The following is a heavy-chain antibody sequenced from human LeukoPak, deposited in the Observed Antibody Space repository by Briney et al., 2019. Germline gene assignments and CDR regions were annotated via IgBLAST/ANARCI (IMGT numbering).Heavy chain of an antibody. J-gene: IGHJ4*02. CDR2: ISYDGSNK. CDR3: AKDSPGTMGLFDY. V-gene: IGHV3-30*18. D-gene: IGHD1-1*01. Sequence: GGSLRLSCAASGFTFSIYGMHWVRQAPGKGLEWVAVISYDGSNKYYADSVKGRFTISRDNSKNTLYLQMNSLRVEDTAVYYCAKDSPGTMGLFDYWGQGTLVTVSS. CDR1: GFTFSIYG.